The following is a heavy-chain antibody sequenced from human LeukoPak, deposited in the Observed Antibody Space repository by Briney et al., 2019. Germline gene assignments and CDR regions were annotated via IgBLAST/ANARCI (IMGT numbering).Heavy chain of an antibody. CDR2: IYSGGST. V-gene: IGHV3-66*01. CDR1: GFTVSSNY. CDR3: ARDLAWGAFDY. D-gene: IGHD7-27*01. Sequence: PGGSLRLSCAASGFTVSSNYMSWVRQAPGKGLEWVSVIYSGGSTYYADSVKSRFTISRDNSKNTLYLQMNSLRAEDTAVYYCARDLAWGAFDYWGQGTLVTVSS. J-gene: IGHJ4*02.